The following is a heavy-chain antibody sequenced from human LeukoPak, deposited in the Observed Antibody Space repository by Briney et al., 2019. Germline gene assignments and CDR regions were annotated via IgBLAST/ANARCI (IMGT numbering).Heavy chain of an antibody. CDR3: ARTPWGGYIDY. CDR1: GYTFNTYG. J-gene: IGHJ4*02. D-gene: IGHD2-21*01. Sequence: ASVKVSCKASGYTFNTYGITWVRQTPGQGLEWMGWISPYNGHTKYGQKLQDRVTMTTDTSTSTAYMELRSLRSDDTAIYYCARTPWGGYIDYWGQGTLVTVSS. CDR2: ISPYNGHT. V-gene: IGHV1-18*01.